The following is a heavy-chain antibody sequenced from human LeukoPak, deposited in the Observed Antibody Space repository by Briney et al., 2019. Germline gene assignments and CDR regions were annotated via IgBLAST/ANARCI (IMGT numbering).Heavy chain of an antibody. Sequence: PGGSLRLSCATSEFTFSSYAMYWVRQAPGKGLEWVSTISGSGGSTYYADSVKGRFTVSRDNSKNTLYLQMNSLRAEDTAVYYCAKSSRKQRITMTLVVTKTMGSTDVWGQGTTVIVSS. D-gene: IGHD3-22*01. CDR1: EFTFSSYA. CDR2: ISGSGGST. V-gene: IGHV3-23*01. CDR3: AKSSRKQRITMTLVVTKTMGSTDV. J-gene: IGHJ6*02.